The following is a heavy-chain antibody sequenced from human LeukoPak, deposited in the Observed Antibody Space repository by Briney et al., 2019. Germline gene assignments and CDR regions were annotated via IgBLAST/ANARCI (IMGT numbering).Heavy chain of an antibody. CDR3: ARDNYYYYGMDV. CDR1: GFTFSSYG. J-gene: IGHJ6*02. CDR2: IWYDGSNK. V-gene: IGHV3-33*01. Sequence: GGSLRLSCAASGFTFSSYGMHWVRQAPGKGLEWVAVIWYDGSNKYYADSVKGRFTISRDNSKNTLYLQTNSLRAEDTAVYYCARDNYYYYGMDVWGQGTTVTVSS.